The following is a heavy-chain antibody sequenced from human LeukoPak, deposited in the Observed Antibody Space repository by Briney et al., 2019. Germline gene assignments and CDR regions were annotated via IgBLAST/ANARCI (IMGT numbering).Heavy chain of an antibody. Sequence: GGSLRLSCAASGFTFSSYSMNWVRQAPGKGLEWVSGISGSGGSTYYADSVKGRFTISRDNAKNSLYLLMNSLRAEDTAVYYCARDFGRWFFDYWGQGTLVTVSS. V-gene: IGHV3-48*04. CDR1: GFTFSSYS. D-gene: IGHD4-23*01. J-gene: IGHJ4*02. CDR2: ISGSGGST. CDR3: ARDFGRWFFDY.